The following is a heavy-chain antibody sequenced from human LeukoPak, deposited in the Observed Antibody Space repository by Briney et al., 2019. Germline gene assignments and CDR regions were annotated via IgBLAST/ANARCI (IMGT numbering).Heavy chain of an antibody. Sequence: ASVKVSCKASGYTFTSYYMHWVQQAPGQGLEWMGIINPSGGSTSYAQKFQGRVTMTRDTSTSTVYMELSSLRSEDTAVYYCARDSAGYCSGGGCYAIDYWGQGTLVTVSS. V-gene: IGHV1-46*03. CDR3: ARDSAGYCSGGGCYAIDY. CDR2: INPSGGST. D-gene: IGHD2-15*01. J-gene: IGHJ4*02. CDR1: GYTFTSYY.